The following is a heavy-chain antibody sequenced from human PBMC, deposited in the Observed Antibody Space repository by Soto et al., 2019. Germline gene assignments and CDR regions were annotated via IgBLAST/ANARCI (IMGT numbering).Heavy chain of an antibody. J-gene: IGHJ5*02. D-gene: IGHD2-15*01. CDR1: GGSISSGGYY. CDR3: ARHKSGSDWLDP. CDR2: IYYSGAT. V-gene: IGHV4-39*01. Sequence: ATLSLTCTVSGGSISSGGYYWSWIRQHPGKGLEWIGYIYYSGATYYNPSLKNRVTLSVDTSNNEFSLKLVSVTAPDTAVYYCARHKSGSDWLDPWGQGTLVTVSS.